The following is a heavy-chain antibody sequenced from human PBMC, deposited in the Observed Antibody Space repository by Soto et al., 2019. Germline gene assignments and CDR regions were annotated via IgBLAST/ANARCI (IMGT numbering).Heavy chain of an antibody. CDR2: MSPGGNSQ. V-gene: IGHV3-30-3*01. CDR1: GFNFNIHA. D-gene: IGHD3-22*01. Sequence: AGGSLRLSCAAPGFNFNIHALHWIRQAPGEGLEWVAVMSPGGNSQYYADSVKGRFTISRDTSKSTLYLRMTSLRPEDTAVYYCASGAAFYYDTSRYWGQGTLVTV. CDR3: ASGAAFYYDTSRY. J-gene: IGHJ4*02.